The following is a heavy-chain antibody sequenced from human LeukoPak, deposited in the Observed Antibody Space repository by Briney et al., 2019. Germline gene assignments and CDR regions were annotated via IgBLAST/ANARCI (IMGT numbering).Heavy chain of an antibody. CDR1: GYTFTGYY. Sequence: GASVKVSCKASGYTFTGYYMHCVRQAPGEGLEWMGWINPNSGGTNYAQKFQGRVTMTRDTSISTAYMELSRLRSDDTAVYYCARACGFNSGSYWHDYWGQGTLVTVSS. CDR2: INPNSGGT. D-gene: IGHD1-26*01. J-gene: IGHJ4*02. CDR3: ARACGFNSGSYWHDY. V-gene: IGHV1-2*02.